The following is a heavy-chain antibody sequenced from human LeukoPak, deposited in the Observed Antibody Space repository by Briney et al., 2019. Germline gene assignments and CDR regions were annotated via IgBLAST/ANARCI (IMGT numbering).Heavy chain of an antibody. Sequence: SLKPCCTAAGYTLTGSYMHCGREAPGPGREWMGWINPNNGGRSYAQKFQARVTMTTDTSTNTAYMGLSSLRFDDTAVYYCASWDAPGFDYWGQGTLVTVSS. CDR3: ASWDAPGFDY. CDR2: INPNNGGR. V-gene: IGHV1-2*02. D-gene: IGHD1-26*01. CDR1: GYTLTGSY. J-gene: IGHJ4*02.